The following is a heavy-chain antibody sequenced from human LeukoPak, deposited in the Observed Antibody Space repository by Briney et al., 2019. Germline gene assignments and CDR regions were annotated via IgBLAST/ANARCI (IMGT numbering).Heavy chain of an antibody. D-gene: IGHD6-13*01. J-gene: IGHJ5*02. CDR3: ARYHSSSWSRTDNWFDP. CDR1: GFTFSSYA. V-gene: IGHV4-38-2*01. Sequence: GSLRLSCAASGFTFSSYAMHWVRQPPGKGLEWIGSIYHSGSTYYNPSLKSRVTISVDTSKNQFSLKLSSVTAADTAVYYCARYHSSSWSRTDNWFDPWGQGTLVTVSS. CDR2: IYHSGST.